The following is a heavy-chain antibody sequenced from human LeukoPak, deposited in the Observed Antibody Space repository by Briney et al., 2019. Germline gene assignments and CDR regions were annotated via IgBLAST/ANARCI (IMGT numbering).Heavy chain of an antibody. Sequence: SGGSLRLSCAASGFTFSSYGMSWVRQAPGKGLEWVSAISGSGGSTYYADSVKGRFTISRDNSKNTLYLQMSSLRAEDTAVYYCARSGAYDSSGWGYFQHWGQGTLVTVSS. D-gene: IGHD3-22*01. J-gene: IGHJ1*01. CDR1: GFTFSSYG. V-gene: IGHV3-23*01. CDR2: ISGSGGST. CDR3: ARSGAYDSSGWGYFQH.